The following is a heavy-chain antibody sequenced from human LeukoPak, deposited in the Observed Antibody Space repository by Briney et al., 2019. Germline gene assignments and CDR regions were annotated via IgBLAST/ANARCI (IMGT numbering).Heavy chain of an antibody. CDR2: INHSGST. CDR1: GGSFSGYY. CDR3: ARWELLPDFDI. J-gene: IGHJ3*02. Sequence: PSETLSLTCAVYGGSFSGYYWSWIRQPPGKGLEWIGEINHSGSTNYNPSLKSRVTISVDTSKNQFSLKLSSVTAADTAVYYCARWELLPDFDIWGQGTMVTVSS. D-gene: IGHD1-26*01. V-gene: IGHV4-34*01.